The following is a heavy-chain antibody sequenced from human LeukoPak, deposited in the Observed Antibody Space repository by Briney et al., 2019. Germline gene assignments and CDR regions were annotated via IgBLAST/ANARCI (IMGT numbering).Heavy chain of an antibody. CDR3: ATAGKAMAHFDY. Sequence: ASVKVSCKVSGYTLTELSMHWVRQAPGKGLEWMGGFDPEDGETIYAQKFQGRVTMTEDTSTDTAYMELSSLRSEDTAVYYCATAGKAMAHFDYWGQGTLVTVSS. J-gene: IGHJ4*02. CDR2: FDPEDGET. D-gene: IGHD5-18*01. CDR1: GYTLTELS. V-gene: IGHV1-24*01.